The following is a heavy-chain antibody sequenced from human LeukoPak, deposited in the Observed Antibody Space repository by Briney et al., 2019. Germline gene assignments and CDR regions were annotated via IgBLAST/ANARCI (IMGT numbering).Heavy chain of an antibody. D-gene: IGHD3-22*01. CDR3: ARASPRSRDSSGYYSDY. CDR2: INHSGST. V-gene: IGHV4-34*01. CDR1: GGSFSGYY. J-gene: IGHJ4*02. Sequence: PSETLSLTCAVYGGSFSGYYWSWIRQPPGKGLERIGEINHSGSTNYNPSLKSRVTISVDTSKNQFSLKLSSVTAADTAVYYCARASPRSRDSSGYYSDYWGQGTLVTVSS.